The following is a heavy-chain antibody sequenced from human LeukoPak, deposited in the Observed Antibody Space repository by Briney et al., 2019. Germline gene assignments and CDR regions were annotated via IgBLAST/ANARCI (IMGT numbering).Heavy chain of an antibody. CDR3: ARDSSDIRSLIAH. CDR2: INPSGGDT. V-gene: IGHV1-46*01. CDR1: GYTFTSYY. Sequence: ASVKVSCKASGYTFTSYYMHWVRQAPGQGLEWMGIINPSGGDTSFAQKFQGRVTITADESASSAYMELSSLRPEDTAVYYCARDSSDIRSLIAHWGQGTLVTVSS. D-gene: IGHD2-15*01. J-gene: IGHJ1*01.